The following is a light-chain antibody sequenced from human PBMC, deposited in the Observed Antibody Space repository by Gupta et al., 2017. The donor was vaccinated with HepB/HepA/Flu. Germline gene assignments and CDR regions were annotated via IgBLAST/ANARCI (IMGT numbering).Light chain of an antibody. J-gene: IGLJ3*02. CDR2: SNT. V-gene: IGLV1-44*01. Sequence: SVLTPPPAASGTTGQRVTISCSGSSSNIGSNTVNWYQQHPGTAPKLLISSNTQRPSGVPDRFSGSKSGTSASLAISGLQAEDEADYYCAAWDDSRNGWVFGGGTKLTVL. CDR1: SSNIGSNT. CDR3: AAWDDSRNGWV.